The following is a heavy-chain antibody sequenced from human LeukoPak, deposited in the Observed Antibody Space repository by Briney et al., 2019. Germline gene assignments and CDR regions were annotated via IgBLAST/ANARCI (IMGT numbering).Heavy chain of an antibody. D-gene: IGHD5-18*01. Sequence: GGSLRLSCAAPGVTFSDYYMSWIRQAPGKGLEWVAYISSGSTYTNYADSVKGRFTISRDDTKISVYLQMNSLGAEDTAVYYCARLQGRGYSYGYAASWGQGTLVTVSS. J-gene: IGHJ4*02. CDR3: ARLQGRGYSYGYAAS. CDR2: ISSGSTYT. CDR1: GVTFSDYY. V-gene: IGHV3-11*06.